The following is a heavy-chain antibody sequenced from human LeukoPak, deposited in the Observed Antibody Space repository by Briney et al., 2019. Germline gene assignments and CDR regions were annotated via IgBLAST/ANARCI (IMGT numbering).Heavy chain of an antibody. D-gene: IGHD3-10*01. CDR2: INPSGGST. V-gene: IGHV1-46*01. CDR1: GYTFTSYY. CDR3: ASLGGSGSYFGLSVDY. Sequence: ASVKVSCKASGYTFTSYYMHCVRQAPAQGLEWMGIINPSGGSTSYAQKFQGRVTMTRDTSTSTVYMELSSLRSEDTAVYYCASLGGSGSYFGLSVDYWGQGTLVTVSS. J-gene: IGHJ4*02.